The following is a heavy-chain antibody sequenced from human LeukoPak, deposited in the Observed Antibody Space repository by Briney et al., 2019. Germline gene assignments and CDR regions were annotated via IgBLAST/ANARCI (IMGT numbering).Heavy chain of an antibody. Sequence: ASVKVSCKASGYTFTGYYMHWVRQSPGQGLEWMGWINPNSGGTNYAQKFQGRVTMTRDTSISTAYMELSRLRSDDTAVYYCASHRDGQQLVGYFDYWGQGTLVTVSS. V-gene: IGHV1-2*02. CDR3: ASHRDGQQLVGYFDY. D-gene: IGHD6-13*01. CDR2: INPNSGGT. J-gene: IGHJ4*02. CDR1: GYTFTGYY.